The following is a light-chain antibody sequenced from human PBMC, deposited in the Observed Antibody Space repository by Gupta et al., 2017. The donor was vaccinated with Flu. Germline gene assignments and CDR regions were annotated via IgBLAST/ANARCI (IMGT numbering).Light chain of an antibody. CDR1: SSDVGGYNY. J-gene: IGLJ2*01. CDR2: DVN. Sequence: QSALTQPRSVSGPPGQSVAISCTGTSSDVGGYNYVAWYQQHPGNAPRLMIYDVNRRPSGVPDRFSGSKSGNTASLTISGLQAEDEADYYCCSYAGRYILVGGGTKVTVL. V-gene: IGLV2-11*01. CDR3: CSYAGRYIL.